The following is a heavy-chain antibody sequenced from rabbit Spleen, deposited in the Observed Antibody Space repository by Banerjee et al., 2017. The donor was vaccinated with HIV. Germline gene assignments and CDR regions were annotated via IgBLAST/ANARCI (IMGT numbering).Heavy chain of an antibody. CDR2: INAVTGKA. V-gene: IGHV1S45*01. D-gene: IGHD1-1*01. CDR3: ARDLTGVIGRNFGW. J-gene: IGHJ4*01. Sequence: QEQLVESGGGLVKPEGSLKLSCTASGFSFSNKAVMCWVRQAPGKGLEWIACINAVTGKAVYASWAKGRFTFSKTSSTTVTLQMTSLTVADTATYFCARDLTGVIGRNFGWWGPGTLVTVS. CDR1: GFSFSNKAV.